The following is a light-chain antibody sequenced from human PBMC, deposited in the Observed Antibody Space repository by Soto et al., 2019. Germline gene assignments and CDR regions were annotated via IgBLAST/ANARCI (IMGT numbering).Light chain of an antibody. CDR1: QSISSW. CDR2: DAS. V-gene: IGKV1-5*01. J-gene: IGKJ1*01. Sequence: DIQMTQSPSSLSAAVRDRVHITFRASQSISSWLAWYQQKPGKAPKLLIYDASSLESGVPSRFSGSGSGTEFTLTISSLQPDDFATYYCQQYNSYWTFGQGTNV. CDR3: QQYNSYWT.